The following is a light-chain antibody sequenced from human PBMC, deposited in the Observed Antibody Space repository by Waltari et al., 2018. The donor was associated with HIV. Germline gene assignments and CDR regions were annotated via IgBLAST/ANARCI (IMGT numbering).Light chain of an antibody. Sequence: QSALAQPASVSGSPGQTLSIPCTGVASDIYQDVSWYQHRPGKAPQVIIYEVTNRPSGVSHRFSGSRSGNTASLTISGLQSEDEADYFCTSYLSSATPEFGGGARLTVL. CDR3: TSYLSSATPE. CDR1: ASDIYQD. J-gene: IGLJ3*02. V-gene: IGLV2-14*01. CDR2: EVT.